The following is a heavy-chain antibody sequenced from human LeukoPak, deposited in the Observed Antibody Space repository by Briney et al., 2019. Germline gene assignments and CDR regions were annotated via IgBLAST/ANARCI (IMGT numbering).Heavy chain of an antibody. CDR2: SYYSGST. Sequence: VKPSETLSLTCTVSGGSISSSSYYWGWIRQPPGKGLEWIGSSYYSGSTYYNPSLKSRVTISVDTSKNQFSLKLSSVTAADTAVYYCARDNIVVVAATKAYYFDYWGQGTLVTVSS. D-gene: IGHD2-15*01. CDR1: GGSISSSSYY. V-gene: IGHV4-39*07. J-gene: IGHJ4*02. CDR3: ARDNIVVVAATKAYYFDY.